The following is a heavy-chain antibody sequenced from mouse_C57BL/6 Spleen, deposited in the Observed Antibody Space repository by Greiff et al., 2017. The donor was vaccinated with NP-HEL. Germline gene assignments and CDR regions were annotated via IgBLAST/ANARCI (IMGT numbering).Heavy chain of an antibody. D-gene: IGHD1-1*01. CDR1: GYTFTSYW. V-gene: IGHV1-53*01. CDR2: INPSNGGT. J-gene: IGHJ2*01. CDR3: ARGTTVVATGFDY. Sequence: QVQLKQSGTELVKPGASVKLSCKASGYTFTSYWMHWVKQRPGQGLEWIGNINPSNGGTNYNEKFKSKATLTVAKSSSTAYMQLSSLTSEDSAVYYCARGTTVVATGFDYWGQGTTLTVSS.